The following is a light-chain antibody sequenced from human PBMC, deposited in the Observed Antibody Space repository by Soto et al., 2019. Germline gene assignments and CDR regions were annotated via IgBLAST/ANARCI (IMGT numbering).Light chain of an antibody. Sequence: EIVLTQSPGTLSFSPGERATLSCGSSQSVTGNYLAWYQQKPGQPPRLLIFGASTRATGIPDRFSGSGSGTDFTLTISRLEPEDFAVYYCQQYNNWPITFGQGTRLEIK. V-gene: IGKV3-20*01. J-gene: IGKJ5*01. CDR3: QQYNNWPIT. CDR2: GAS. CDR1: QSVTGNY.